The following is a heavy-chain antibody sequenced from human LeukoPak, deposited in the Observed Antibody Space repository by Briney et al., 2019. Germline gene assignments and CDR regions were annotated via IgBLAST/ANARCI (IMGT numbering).Heavy chain of an antibody. D-gene: IGHD1-1*01. CDR3: ARERARVLDY. V-gene: IGHV3-33*01. CDR1: GFTFSSYG. CDR2: IWYDGSDK. J-gene: IGHJ4*02. Sequence: GRSLRLSCAASGFTFSSYGMHWVRQAPGKGLEWVAIIWYDGSDKYYADSVKGRFTIFRDNSRNTLYLEMNSLRAEDTAVYYCARERARVLDYWGQGTLVTVSS.